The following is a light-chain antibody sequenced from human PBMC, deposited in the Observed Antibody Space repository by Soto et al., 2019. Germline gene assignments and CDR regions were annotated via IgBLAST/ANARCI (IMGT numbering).Light chain of an antibody. Sequence: VMTQSPATLSVSPGEGATLSCRASQSVSSNLAWYQQRFGQAPRLLIYDASRRATGIPDRFSGSGSGTDFTLTISGLEPEDFAVYYCQQYDSSPPITFGQGTRLEIK. CDR3: QQYDSSPPIT. V-gene: IGKV3-20*01. CDR1: QSVSSN. CDR2: DAS. J-gene: IGKJ5*01.